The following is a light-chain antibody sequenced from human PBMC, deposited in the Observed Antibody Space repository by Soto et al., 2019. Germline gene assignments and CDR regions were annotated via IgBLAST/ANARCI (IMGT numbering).Light chain of an antibody. CDR3: QLSQQRSSWPPIA. J-gene: IGKJ5*01. V-gene: IGKV1-9*01. CDR2: AAS. Sequence: IQLTQSPSSLSASVGDRVTITCRASQGISSYLAWYQQKPGKAPKLLIYAASTLQSGVPSRFSGSGSGTDFTLTISSLQPEDFAVYYCQLSQQRSSWPPIAFGQGTRLEIK. CDR1: QGISSY.